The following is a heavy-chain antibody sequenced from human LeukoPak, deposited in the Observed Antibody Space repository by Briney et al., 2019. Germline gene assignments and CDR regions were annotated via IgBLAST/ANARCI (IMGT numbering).Heavy chain of an antibody. J-gene: IGHJ4*02. V-gene: IGHV4-59*01. CDR3: ARWGDGYNYIDY. CDR2: IYYSGST. D-gene: IGHD5-24*01. CDR1: GGSISSYY. Sequence: SETLSLTCTVSGGSISSYYWSWIRQPPGRGLEWIGYIYYSGSTNYNPSLKSRVTISVDTSKNQFSLKLSSVTAADTAVYYCARWGDGYNYIDYWGQGTLVTVSS.